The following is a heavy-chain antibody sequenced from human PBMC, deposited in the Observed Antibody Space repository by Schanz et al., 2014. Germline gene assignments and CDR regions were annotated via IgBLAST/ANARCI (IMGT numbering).Heavy chain of an antibody. V-gene: IGHV3-30-3*01. D-gene: IGHD2-15*01. Sequence: VQLVESGGGLVKPGGSLRLSCAASGFTFSSYAMHWVRQAPGKGLEWVALISNDGSIKYYADSVKGRFTISRDNSKNILYLQMNSLRAEDTAVYYCAKARRKSNCSGGRCFHYSYYGMDVWGQGTTVTVSS. J-gene: IGHJ6*02. CDR2: ISNDGSIK. CDR1: GFTFSSYA. CDR3: AKARRKSNCSGGRCFHYSYYGMDV.